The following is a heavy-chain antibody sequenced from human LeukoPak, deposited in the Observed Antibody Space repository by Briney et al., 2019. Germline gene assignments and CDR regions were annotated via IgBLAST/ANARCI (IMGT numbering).Heavy chain of an antibody. CDR2: IIPIFGTA. D-gene: IGHD6-19*01. CDR1: GGTFSSYA. Sequence: SVKVSCKASGGTFSSYAISWVRQAPGQGLEWMGGIIPIFGTANYAQKFQGRVTITADESTSTAYMELSSLRSEDTAVYYCARDYPRNQWPVMPIYTGFDPWGQGTLVTVSS. CDR3: ARDYPRNQWPVMPIYTGFDP. V-gene: IGHV1-69*13. J-gene: IGHJ5*02.